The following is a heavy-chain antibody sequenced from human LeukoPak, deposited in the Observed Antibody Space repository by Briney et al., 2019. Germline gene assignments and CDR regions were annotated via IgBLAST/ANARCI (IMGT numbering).Heavy chain of an antibody. D-gene: IGHD6-19*01. CDR3: ARGLNSSGY. J-gene: IGHJ4*02. CDR2: INHSGST. V-gene: IGHV4-34*01. CDR1: GFTFSSYA. Sequence: PGGSLRLSCAASGFTFSSYAMSWVRQPPGKGLEWIGEINHSGSTNYNPSLKSRVTISVDTSKNQFSLKLSSVTAADTAVYYCARGLNSSGYWGQGTLVTVSS.